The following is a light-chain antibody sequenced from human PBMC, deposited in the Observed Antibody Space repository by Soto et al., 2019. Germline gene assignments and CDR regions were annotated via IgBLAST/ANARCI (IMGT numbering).Light chain of an antibody. CDR1: QGIGSW. CDR3: QQYHTYPLS. V-gene: IGKV1D-16*01. CDR2: AAS. J-gene: IGKJ4*01. Sequence: DIQMTQSPSSLSASVGDRVSITCRASQGIGSWVAWYQQKPGKGPKSLIFAASSLESGVSSRFSASRSWTAFTLTIDSLTPEDSTTYYCQQYHTYPLSFGGGTKVEIK.